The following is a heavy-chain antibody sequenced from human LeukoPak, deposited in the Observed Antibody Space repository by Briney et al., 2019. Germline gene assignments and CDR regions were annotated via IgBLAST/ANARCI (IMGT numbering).Heavy chain of an antibody. V-gene: IGHV3-30*03. J-gene: IGHJ4*02. CDR2: ISNGGSYK. D-gene: IGHD3-22*01. CDR1: GFTFSTYG. Sequence: PGGSLRLSCEASGFTFSTYGMHWVRQAPGKGLEWVAGISNGGSYKYYADSVKGRFTISRDNSKNTLYLQMNSLRAEDTAVYYCARDGSPGYDSSGYYYFDYWGQGTLVTVSS. CDR3: ARDGSPGYDSSGYYYFDY.